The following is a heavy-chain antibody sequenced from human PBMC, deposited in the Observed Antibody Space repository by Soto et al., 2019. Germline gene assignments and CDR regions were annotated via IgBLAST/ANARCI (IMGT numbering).Heavy chain of an antibody. CDR2: IYYSGST. CDR1: GGSISSYY. CDR3: ARTYYDFWSAHNWFDP. Sequence: PSETLSLTCTVSGGSISSYYWSWIRQPPGKGLEWIGYIYYSGSTNYNPSLKSRVTISVDTSKNQFSLKLSSVTAADTAVYYCARTYYDFWSAHNWFDPWGQGTLVTVS. J-gene: IGHJ5*02. V-gene: IGHV4-59*01. D-gene: IGHD3-3*01.